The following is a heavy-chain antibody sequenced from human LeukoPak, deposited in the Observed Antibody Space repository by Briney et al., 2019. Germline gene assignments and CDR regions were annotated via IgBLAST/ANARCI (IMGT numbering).Heavy chain of an antibody. CDR2: IRYDGSNK. Sequence: PGRSLRLSCAASGFTFSSYGMHWVRQAPGKGLEWVAFIRYDGSNKYYADSVKGRFTISRDNSKNTLYLQMNSLRAEDTAVYYCAKDRELYSSGWSYFDYWGQGTLVTVSS. V-gene: IGHV3-30*02. CDR1: GFTFSSYG. D-gene: IGHD6-19*01. J-gene: IGHJ4*02. CDR3: AKDRELYSSGWSYFDY.